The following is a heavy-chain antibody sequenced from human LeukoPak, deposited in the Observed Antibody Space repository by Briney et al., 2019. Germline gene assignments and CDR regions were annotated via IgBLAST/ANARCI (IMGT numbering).Heavy chain of an antibody. CDR3: ARVVRITIFGVGPSDWFDP. J-gene: IGHJ5*02. CDR1: GGSFSGYY. D-gene: IGHD3-3*01. V-gene: IGHV4-34*01. CDR2: INHSGRT. Sequence: SETLSLTCAVYGGSFSGYYWSWIRQPPGKGLEWIGEINHSGRTNYNPSLKSRVAISVDTSKNQFSLKLSSVTAADTAVYYCARVVRITIFGVGPSDWFDPWGQGTLVTVSS.